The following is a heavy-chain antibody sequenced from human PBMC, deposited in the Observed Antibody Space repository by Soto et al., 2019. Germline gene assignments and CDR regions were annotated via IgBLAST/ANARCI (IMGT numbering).Heavy chain of an antibody. CDR2: INAGNGNT. J-gene: IGHJ3*02. V-gene: IGHV1-3*01. CDR1: GYTFTSYA. D-gene: IGHD2-2*02. CDR3: ARGLYCSSTSCYRYSDAFDI. Sequence: RASVKVSCKASGYTFTSYAMHWVRQAPGQRLEWMGWINAGNGNTKYSQKFQGRVTITRDTSASTAYMELSSLRSEDTAVYYCARGLYCSSTSCYRYSDAFDIWGPGTMVTVSS.